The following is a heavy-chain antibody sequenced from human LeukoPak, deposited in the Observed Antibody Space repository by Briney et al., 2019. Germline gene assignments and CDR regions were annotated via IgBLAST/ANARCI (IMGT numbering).Heavy chain of an antibody. CDR3: ARGSGRMDIVVVPAATNWFDP. V-gene: IGHV4-39*01. D-gene: IGHD2-2*03. J-gene: IGHJ5*02. CDR1: GGSISSSSYY. CDR2: IYYSGST. Sequence: PSETLSLTCTVSGGSISSSSYYWGWIRQPPGKGLEWIGSIYYSGSTYYNPSLKSRVTISVDTSKNQFSLKLSSVTAADTAVYYCARGSGRMDIVVVPAATNWFDPWGQGTLVTVSS.